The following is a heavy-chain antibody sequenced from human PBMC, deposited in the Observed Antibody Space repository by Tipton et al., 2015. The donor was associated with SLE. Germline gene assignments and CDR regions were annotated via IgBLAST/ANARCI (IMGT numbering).Heavy chain of an antibody. Sequence: TLSLTCIVSGDSISSSSYYWGWIRQPPGKGLEWIGSIHHSGNTYYNPSLKSRVIISVDTSKNQFSLKLSSVTAADTAVYYCARDVGGYNTGWFPYYFDYWGQGTLVTVSS. J-gene: IGHJ4*02. V-gene: IGHV4-39*07. D-gene: IGHD2-8*02. CDR2: IHHSGNT. CDR3: ARDVGGYNTGWFPYYFDY. CDR1: GDSISSSSYY.